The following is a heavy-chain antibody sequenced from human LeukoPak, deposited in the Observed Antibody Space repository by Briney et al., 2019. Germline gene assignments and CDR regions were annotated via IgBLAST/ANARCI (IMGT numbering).Heavy chain of an antibody. D-gene: IGHD5-12*01. CDR2: IYYTGNT. J-gene: IGHJ5*02. CDR1: GGSVSSSSYY. Sequence: SSETLSLTCSVSGGSVSSSSYYWSWIRQPPGKGLEWIGYIYYTGNTNYNPSLKSRVTISIDTSRNQFSLKLSSVTAADTAVYYCARGSPTEGGYALHNWFDPWGQGTLVTVSS. V-gene: IGHV4-61*01. CDR3: ARGSPTEGGYALHNWFDP.